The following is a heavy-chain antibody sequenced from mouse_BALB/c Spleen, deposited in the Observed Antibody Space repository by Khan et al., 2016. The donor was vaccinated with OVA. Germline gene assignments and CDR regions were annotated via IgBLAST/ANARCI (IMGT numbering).Heavy chain of an antibody. CDR2: INPNNGYI. D-gene: IGHD1-1*01. CDR1: GYTFTEYT. V-gene: IGHV1-18*01. Sequence: EVQLQESGPELVKPGASVKISCKTSGYTFTEYTIHWVKQSHGKSLEWIGGINPNNGYITYNQKFRDKATLTVDKSSSTTYMELRSLTSEDSAVFYCARGNYYGSTSWFGYWGQGTLGTVSA. CDR3: ARGNYYGSTSWFGY. J-gene: IGHJ3*01.